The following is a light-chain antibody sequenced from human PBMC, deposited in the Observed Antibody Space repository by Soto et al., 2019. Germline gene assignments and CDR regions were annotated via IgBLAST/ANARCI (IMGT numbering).Light chain of an antibody. V-gene: IGKV1-5*03. CDR2: GAS. J-gene: IGKJ1*01. CDR1: QNIRGW. CDR3: QQYLSTRT. Sequence: DVQMTQSPSTLSASVGDRVTITCRAGQNIRGWLAWYQQKPGRAPNLLIYGASILESGVPSRFSGSGFRTEFTLTISSQQPEDLGTYYCQQYLSTRTFGQGTKVEVK.